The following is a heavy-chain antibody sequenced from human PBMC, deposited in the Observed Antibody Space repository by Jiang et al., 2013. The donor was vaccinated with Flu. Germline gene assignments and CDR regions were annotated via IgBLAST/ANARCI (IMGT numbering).Heavy chain of an antibody. J-gene: IGHJ4*02. D-gene: IGHD3-3*01. CDR1: GVTFSTYG. CDR3: AKDLKWFLEPTSIDY. CDR2: ISYDGNYE. Sequence: GVVQPGRSLRLSCAASGVTFSTYGMHWVRQAPGKGLEWVAFISYDGNYEYFGDTVKGRFTISRDNSRNTLYLQMNSLRPEDTAVYYCAKDLKWFLEPTSIDYWGQGTLVT. V-gene: IGHV3-30*18.